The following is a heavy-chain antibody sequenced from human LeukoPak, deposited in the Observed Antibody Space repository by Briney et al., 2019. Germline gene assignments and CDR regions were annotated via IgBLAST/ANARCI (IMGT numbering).Heavy chain of an antibody. CDR1: GFTFSNYA. J-gene: IGHJ4*02. CDR2: ISGSGGST. V-gene: IGHV3-23*01. Sequence: GGSLRLSCAASGFTFSNYAMSWVRQAPGKGLEWVSAISGSGGSTYYADSVKGRFTISRDNSKNTLYLQMNSLRAEDTAVYYCAKDLHGDYDADWGQGTLVTVSS. D-gene: IGHD4-17*01. CDR3: AKDLHGDYDAD.